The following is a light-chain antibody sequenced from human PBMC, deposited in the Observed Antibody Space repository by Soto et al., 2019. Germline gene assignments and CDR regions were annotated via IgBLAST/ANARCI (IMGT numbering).Light chain of an antibody. CDR3: QSYDSSKEV. CDR1: RGSIASNY. Sequence: NFMLTQPHSVSESPGKTVTISCTRSRGSIASNYVQWYQQRPGSAPTTVIYEDNQRPSGVPDRFSGSIDSSSNSASLTISGLKTEDEADYYCQSYDSSKEVFGGGTKVTVL. V-gene: IGLV6-57*03. CDR2: EDN. J-gene: IGLJ3*02.